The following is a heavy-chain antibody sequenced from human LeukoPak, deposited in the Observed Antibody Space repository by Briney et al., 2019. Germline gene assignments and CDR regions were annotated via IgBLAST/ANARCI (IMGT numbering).Heavy chain of an antibody. CDR2: IKQDGSKK. CDR1: GFPFSSYW. J-gene: IGHJ3*02. Sequence: GGSLRLSCVASGFPFSSYWMTWVRQAPGKGLEWVANIKQDGSKKSYVDSVKGRFTISRDNSKNTLYLQMNSLRAEDTAVYYCASFAPYDAFDIWGQGTMVTVSS. V-gene: IGHV3-7*03. CDR3: ASFAPYDAFDI.